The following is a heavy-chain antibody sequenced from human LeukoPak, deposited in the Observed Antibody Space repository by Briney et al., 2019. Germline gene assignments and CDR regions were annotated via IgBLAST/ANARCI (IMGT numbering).Heavy chain of an antibody. CDR1: GGSISSYY. J-gene: IGHJ3*02. CDR3: ARARPLDAFDI. CDR2: IYYSGST. V-gene: IGHV4-59*01. D-gene: IGHD6-6*01. Sequence: PSETLSLTCTVSGGSISSYYWSWIRQPPGKGLEWIGYIYYSGSTNHNPSLKSRVTISVDTSKNQFYLKLSSVTAADTAVYYCARARPLDAFDIWGQGTMVTVSS.